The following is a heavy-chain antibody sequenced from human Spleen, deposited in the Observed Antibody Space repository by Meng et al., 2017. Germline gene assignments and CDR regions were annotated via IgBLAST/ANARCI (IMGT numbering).Heavy chain of an antibody. V-gene: IGHV3-23*01. CDR1: GFTFSSYA. Sequence: GESLKISCAASGFTFSSYAMSWVRQAPGKGLEWVSAISGSGGSTYYADSVKGRFTTSRDNSKNTLYLQMNSLRAEDTAVYYCAKANWATVAGTYGYFDYWGQGTPVTVSS. D-gene: IGHD6-19*01. CDR3: AKANWATVAGTYGYFDY. CDR2: ISGSGGST. J-gene: IGHJ4*02.